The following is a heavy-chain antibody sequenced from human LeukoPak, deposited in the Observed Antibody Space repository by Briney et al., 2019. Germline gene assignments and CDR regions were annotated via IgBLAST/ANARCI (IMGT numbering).Heavy chain of an antibody. V-gene: IGHV4-31*03. CDR2: IYYSGST. CDR3: ARGHLGHSYGFGLNY. J-gene: IGHJ4*02. CDR1: GGSISSGGYY. D-gene: IGHD5-18*01. Sequence: SETLSLTCTVSGGSISSGGYYWSWIRQHPGKGLEWIGYIYYSGSTYYNPSLKTRARISVATSKNQFFWKLSSLTAAATAVYYCARGHLGHSYGFGLNYWGQGTLVTVSS.